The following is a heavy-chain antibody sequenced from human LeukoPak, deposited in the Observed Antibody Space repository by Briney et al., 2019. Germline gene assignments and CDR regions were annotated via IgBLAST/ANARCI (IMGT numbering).Heavy chain of an antibody. CDR1: GGSISTFY. V-gene: IGHV4-4*07. CDR2: IDNSGST. CDR3: AREGGDPRWLDP. J-gene: IGHJ5*02. Sequence: SETLSLTCTVSGGSISTFYWTWIRQPAGKALEWIGRIDNSGSTNYNPSLRSRVSMSVDRSKNQFSVTLSSVTAADTAVYFCAREGGDPRWLDPWGQGTLVTVSS. D-gene: IGHD6-25*01.